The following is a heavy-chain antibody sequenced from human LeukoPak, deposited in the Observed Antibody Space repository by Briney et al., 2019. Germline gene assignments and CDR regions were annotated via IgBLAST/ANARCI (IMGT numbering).Heavy chain of an antibody. J-gene: IGHJ6*03. V-gene: IGHV1-18*01. CDR3: ARVRHYSSSQNSYYYYYYMDV. CDR2: ISAYNGNT. CDR1: GYTFTSYG. Sequence: GASVKVSCKASGYTFTSYGISWVRQAPGQGLEWMGWISAYNGNTNYAQKLQGRVTMTTDTSTSTAYMELRSLRSDDTAVYYCARVRHYSSSQNSYYYYYYMDVWGKGTTVTISS. D-gene: IGHD6-13*01.